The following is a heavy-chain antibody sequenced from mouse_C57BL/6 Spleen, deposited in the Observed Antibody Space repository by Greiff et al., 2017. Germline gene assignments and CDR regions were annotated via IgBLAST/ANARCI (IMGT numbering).Heavy chain of an antibody. V-gene: IGHV5-6*02. CDR2: ISSGGSYT. Sequence: DVMLVESGADLVRPGGSLKLSCAASGFTFSSSGMPWVRQSPDKSLEWVATISSGGSYTYYPHSLKGRVTISRDNAKNTDYLQMSSLNSEDTAIYYCARHENYNCGYSMDYWGQGTTLTVSS. J-gene: IGHJ2*01. CDR1: GFTFSSSG. D-gene: IGHD2-1*01. CDR3: ARHENYNCGYSMDY.